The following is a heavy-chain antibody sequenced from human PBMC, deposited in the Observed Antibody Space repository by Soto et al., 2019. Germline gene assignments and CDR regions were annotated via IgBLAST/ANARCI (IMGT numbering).Heavy chain of an antibody. CDR2: IIPILGIA. CDR1: GGTFSSYT. D-gene: IGHD3-22*01. CDR3: ARDTYYDSSGYDY. V-gene: IGHV1-69*08. J-gene: IGHJ4*02. Sequence: QVQLVQSGAEVKKPGSSVKVCCKASGGTFSSYTISWVRQAPGQGLEWMGRIIPILGIANYAQKFQGRVTITADKSTSTAYMELSSLRSEDTAVYYCARDTYYDSSGYDYWGQGTLVTVSS.